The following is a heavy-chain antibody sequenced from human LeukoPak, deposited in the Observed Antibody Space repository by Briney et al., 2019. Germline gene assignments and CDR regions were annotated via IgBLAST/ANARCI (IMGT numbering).Heavy chain of an antibody. V-gene: IGHV3-13*04. CDR1: GFTFSTYD. CDR3: ARGRSGSYFDS. Sequence: GGSLRLSCAASGFTFSTYDMHWVTQATGKGLEWVPAISTTDDTYYPGSVKGRFTISRENAKSSLYLQMNSLRAEDTAVYYCARGRSGSYFDSWGQGTLVAVSS. CDR2: ISTTDDT. D-gene: IGHD1-26*01. J-gene: IGHJ4*02.